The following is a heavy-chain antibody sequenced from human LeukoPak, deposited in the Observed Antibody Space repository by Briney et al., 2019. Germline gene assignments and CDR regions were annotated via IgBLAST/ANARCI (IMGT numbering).Heavy chain of an antibody. Sequence: GGSLRLSCEVSGMTVSNAWIHWVRQAPGKGLEWVGRMKGRNSGGTPDYAAPVMGRFTISRDDSKNSLYLQMDSLKDEDGGVYYCTWDFVRGQGTMVTVSS. V-gene: IGHV3-15*01. J-gene: IGHJ3*01. CDR2: MKGRNSGGTP. CDR3: TWDFV. D-gene: IGHD1-26*01. CDR1: GMTVSNAW.